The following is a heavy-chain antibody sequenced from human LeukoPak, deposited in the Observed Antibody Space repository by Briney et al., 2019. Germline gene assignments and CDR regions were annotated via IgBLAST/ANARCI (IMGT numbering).Heavy chain of an antibody. J-gene: IGHJ4*02. CDR1: GFSFSYG. CDR3: ARETYSGYEDFDY. D-gene: IGHD5-12*01. V-gene: IGHV3-33*01. CDR2: IWFDGSKK. Sequence: PGRSLRLSCAASGFSFSYGMHWVRQAPGKGLEWVAVIWFDGSKKYYADSVKGRSSISRDNSENTLYLQMNSLRAEDTAVYYCARETYSGYEDFDYWGQGTLVTVTS.